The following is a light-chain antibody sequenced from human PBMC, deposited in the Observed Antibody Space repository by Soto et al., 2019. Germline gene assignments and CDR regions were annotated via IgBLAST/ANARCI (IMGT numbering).Light chain of an antibody. Sequence: QSVLTQSPSASASLGASVKLTCTLSSGHSSYAIAWHQQQPEKGPRYLMKLNSDGSHSKGDGIPDRFSGSSSGAERYLTISSLQSEDEADYYCQTWGNGLVVFGGGTKVTVL. J-gene: IGLJ2*01. CDR2: LNSDGSH. CDR3: QTWGNGLVV. CDR1: SGHSSYA. V-gene: IGLV4-69*01.